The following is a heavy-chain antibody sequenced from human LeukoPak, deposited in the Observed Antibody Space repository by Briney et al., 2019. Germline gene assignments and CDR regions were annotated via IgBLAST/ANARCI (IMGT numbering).Heavy chain of an antibody. CDR3: ARDPRPGIAAAGTPWYFDL. CDR1: GFTVTNNY. J-gene: IGHJ2*01. Sequence: GGSLRLSYAVSGFTVTNNYMSWVRQAPGKGLECVSLIYIDGGTYYADSVQGRFTISRDNAKNSLYLQMNSLRAEDTAVYYCARDPRPGIAAAGTPWYFDLWGRGTLVTVSS. CDR2: IYIDGGT. V-gene: IGHV3-66*01. D-gene: IGHD6-13*01.